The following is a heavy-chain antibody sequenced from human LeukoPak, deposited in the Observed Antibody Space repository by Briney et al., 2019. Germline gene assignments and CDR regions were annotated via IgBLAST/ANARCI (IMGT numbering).Heavy chain of an antibody. J-gene: IGHJ1*01. D-gene: IGHD4-23*01. CDR2: IYHSGST. V-gene: IGHV4-30-2*01. Sequence: SGTLCLTCAVSGGSLSSGGYSCSCVSQPRGEGLGWIGYIYHSGSTYYNPSLKSRVTIPVDRSKNQCSLKLSSVTAADTAVYYCARGNSENFQHWGQGTLVTVSS. CDR3: ARGNSENFQH. CDR1: GGSLSSGGYS.